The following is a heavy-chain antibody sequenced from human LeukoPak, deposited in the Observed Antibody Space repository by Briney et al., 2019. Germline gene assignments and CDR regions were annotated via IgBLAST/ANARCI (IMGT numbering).Heavy chain of an antibody. V-gene: IGHV3-23*01. CDR1: GFTFSSFA. D-gene: IGHD5-12*01. CDR2: VSYTRVAT. CDR3: ARGTGYAVLDI. Sequence: PGGSLRLSCAASGFTFSSFALSWVRQAPGKGLEWVSGVSYTRVATYYADSVKGRFTISRDDSQNILYLQMNGLRAEDTAVYYCARGTGYAVLDIWGQGTMVTVSS. J-gene: IGHJ3*02.